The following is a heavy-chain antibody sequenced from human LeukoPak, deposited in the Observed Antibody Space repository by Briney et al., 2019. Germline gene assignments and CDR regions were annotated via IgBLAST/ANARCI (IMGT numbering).Heavy chain of an antibody. Sequence: GGSLRLSCAASGFTFSSYAMSWVRQAPGKGLEWVSAISGSGGSTYYADSVKGRFTISRDNSKNTLYLQMNSLRAEDTAVYYCAKATAHYDFWSGYWFDYWGQGTLVTVSS. D-gene: IGHD3-3*01. CDR1: GFTFSSYA. CDR3: AKATAHYDFWSGYWFDY. J-gene: IGHJ4*02. V-gene: IGHV3-23*01. CDR2: ISGSGGST.